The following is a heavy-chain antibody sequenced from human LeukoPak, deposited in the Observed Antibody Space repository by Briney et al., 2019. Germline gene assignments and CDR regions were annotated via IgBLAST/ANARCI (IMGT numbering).Heavy chain of an antibody. CDR3: ARFYYYDSSGYFDY. CDR1: GYIFTGYY. Sequence: ASVKVSCKASGYIFTGYYMHWVRRAPGQGLEWMGWINPNSGDTNYAQKFQGRVTMTRDTSISTAYMELSRLRSDDTAVYYCARFYYYDSSGYFDYWGQGTLVTVSS. V-gene: IGHV1-2*02. D-gene: IGHD3-22*01. J-gene: IGHJ4*02. CDR2: INPNSGDT.